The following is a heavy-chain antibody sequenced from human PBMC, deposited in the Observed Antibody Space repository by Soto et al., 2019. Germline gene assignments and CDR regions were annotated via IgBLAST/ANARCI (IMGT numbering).Heavy chain of an antibody. CDR2: IYYSGSN. V-gene: IGHV4-59*01. CDR3: ARGVPHTGHRSSWYENCYDP. D-gene: IGHD6-13*01. CDR1: GGSIKDYY. J-gene: IGHJ5*02. Sequence: SETLSLTCTVSGGSIKDYYWNWIRKPPGKGLEWLGYIYYSGSNNYSPALKSRVTISVDTSKNQFSLKVTSVTAADTAVYYCARGVPHTGHRSSWYENCYDPWGQGTLVTVSS.